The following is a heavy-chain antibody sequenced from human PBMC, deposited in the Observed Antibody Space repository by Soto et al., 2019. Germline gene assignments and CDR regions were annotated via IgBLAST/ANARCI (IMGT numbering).Heavy chain of an antibody. CDR2: IIPMFGTA. CDR3: AWSRANYSDSRGYYYSTFDY. CDR1: GGTFSSYA. Sequence: QVQLVQSGAEVKKPGSSVKVSCKTSGGTFSSYAISWVRQAPGQGLEWMGGIIPMFGTANYAQKFQGRVTITAVESTRTAYMELSSLSSEDTAVYYSAWSRANYSDSRGYYYSTFDYWGQGPLVTVSS. V-gene: IGHV1-69*12. J-gene: IGHJ4*02. D-gene: IGHD3-22*01.